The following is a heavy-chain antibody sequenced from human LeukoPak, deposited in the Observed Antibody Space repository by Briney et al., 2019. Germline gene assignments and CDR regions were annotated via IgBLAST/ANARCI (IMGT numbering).Heavy chain of an antibody. D-gene: IGHD6-19*01. CDR1: GFTVSSNY. Sequence: PGGSLRLSCAASGFTVSSNYMSWVRQAPGKGLDWVSVIYSGGSTYYADSVKGRFTISRDNSKNTLYLQMNSLRAEDTAVYYCAKDGHVAVAAPFDYWGQGTLVTVSS. CDR2: IYSGGST. V-gene: IGHV3-53*01. CDR3: AKDGHVAVAAPFDY. J-gene: IGHJ4*02.